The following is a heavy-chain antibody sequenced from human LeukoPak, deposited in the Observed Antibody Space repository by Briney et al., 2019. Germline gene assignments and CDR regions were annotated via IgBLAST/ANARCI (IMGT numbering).Heavy chain of an antibody. CDR1: GYTFTGYY. J-gene: IGHJ4*02. CDR3: ARAFIANYFDY. Sequence: ASVKVSCKASGYTFTGYYMHWVRQAPGQGLEWMGWINSKSGGANYAEKFRGRVTMIRDTSISTAYLELSSLRSDDAAVYFCARAFIANYFDYWGQGTLITVSS. D-gene: IGHD6-13*01. V-gene: IGHV1-2*02. CDR2: INSKSGGA.